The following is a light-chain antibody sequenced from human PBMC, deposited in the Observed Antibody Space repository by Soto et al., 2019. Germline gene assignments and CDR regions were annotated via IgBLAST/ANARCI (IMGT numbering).Light chain of an antibody. CDR3: MLGTYSPQT. Sequence: DVVMTQSPLSLPVTLGQPASISCRSSQSIVYSDGQTYLSWFQQRPGQSPRRLNYRDSNRDSGVTDIFSGSGSGQDFKLQIDRVEAQDVGIYYCMLGTYSPQTFGRGTRVEIK. CDR1: QSIVYSDGQTY. CDR2: RDS. J-gene: IGKJ1*01. V-gene: IGKV2-30*01.